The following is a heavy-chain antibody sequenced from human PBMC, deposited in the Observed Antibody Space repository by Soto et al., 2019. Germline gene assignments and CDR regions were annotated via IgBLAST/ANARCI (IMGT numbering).Heavy chain of an antibody. V-gene: IGHV5-51*01. J-gene: IGHJ6*02. Sequence: PGESLKDSCKGSGYSFTSYWIGWVRQMPWKGLEWMGIIYPGDSDTRYSPSFQGQVTISADKSISTAYLQWSSLKASDTAMYYCARRYIVSSCAGHYYLMSFCGQGTSDPVSS. CDR3: ARRYIVSSCAGHYYLMSF. D-gene: IGHD5-12*01. CDR1: GYSFTSYW. CDR2: IYPGDSDT.